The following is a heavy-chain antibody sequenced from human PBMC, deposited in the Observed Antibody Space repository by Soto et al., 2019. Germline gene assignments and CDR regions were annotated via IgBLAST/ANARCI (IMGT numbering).Heavy chain of an antibody. CDR3: ARGGRISSGSDMYNSLDP. CDR1: GGSFSGYD. CDR2: INHGGTT. D-gene: IGHD5-12*01. Sequence: SETLSLTCAVDGGSFSGYDWNWIRQPPGKGLEWIGEINHGGTTKYNPSLKSRVTISEDTSKNQFSLNLSSVTAADTALYYCARGGRISSGSDMYNSLDPCGQGTLVTVYS. J-gene: IGHJ5*02. V-gene: IGHV4-34*01.